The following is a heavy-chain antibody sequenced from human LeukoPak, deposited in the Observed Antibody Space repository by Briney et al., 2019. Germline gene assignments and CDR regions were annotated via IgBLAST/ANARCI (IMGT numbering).Heavy chain of an antibody. CDR3: ARVPHRSIVVVINFDY. D-gene: IGHD3-22*01. CDR2: INPNSGGT. J-gene: IGHJ4*02. V-gene: IGHV1-2*02. Sequence: ASVKVSCKASGYTFTGYYMHWVRQAPGQGLEWMGWINPNSGGTNYAQKFQGRVTMTRDTSISTAYMELSRLRSDDTAVYYCARVPHRSIVVVINFDYWGQGTLVTVSS. CDR1: GYTFTGYY.